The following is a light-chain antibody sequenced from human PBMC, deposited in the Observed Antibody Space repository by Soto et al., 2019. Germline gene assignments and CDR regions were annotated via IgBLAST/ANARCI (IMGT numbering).Light chain of an antibody. CDR2: DVS. CDR3: SSYTSSSTVI. J-gene: IGLJ2*01. Sequence: QSALTQPASVSGSPGQSITISCTGTSSDVGGYNYVSWYQPYPGKAPKLMIYDVSNRPSGVSNRFSGSRSGNTASLSISGLQAEDEADYYCSSYTSSSTVIFGGGTKLTVL. CDR1: SSDVGGYNY. V-gene: IGLV2-14*01.